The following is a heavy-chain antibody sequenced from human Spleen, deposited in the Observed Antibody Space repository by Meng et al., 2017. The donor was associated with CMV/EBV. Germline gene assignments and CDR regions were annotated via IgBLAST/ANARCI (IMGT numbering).Heavy chain of an antibody. D-gene: IGHD2-21*01. Sequence: GESLKISCAASGFTFSSYAVNWVRQAPGKGLEWISSISSSSTYIHYADSVKGRFTISRDYARNSLYLQMNSLRAEDTAIYYCAKDLRPCGADCSGSAFDIWGQGTMVTVSS. CDR1: GFTFSSYA. CDR2: ISSSSTYI. J-gene: IGHJ3*02. V-gene: IGHV3-21*01. CDR3: AKDLRPCGADCSGSAFDI.